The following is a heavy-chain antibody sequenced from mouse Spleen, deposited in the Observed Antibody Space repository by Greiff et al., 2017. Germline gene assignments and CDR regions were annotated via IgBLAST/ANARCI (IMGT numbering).Heavy chain of an antibody. J-gene: IGHJ4*01. CDR3: ARKYYYGSSLYYAMDY. V-gene: IGHV1-50*01. CDR2: IDPSDSYT. D-gene: IGHD1-1*01. Sequence: QVQLQQPGAELVKPGASVKLSCKASGYTFTSYWMQWVKQRPGQGLEWIGEIDPSDSYTNYNQKFKGKATLTVDTSSSTAYMQLSSLTSEDSAVYYCARKYYYGSSLYYAMDYWGQGTSVTVSS. CDR1: GYTFTSYW.